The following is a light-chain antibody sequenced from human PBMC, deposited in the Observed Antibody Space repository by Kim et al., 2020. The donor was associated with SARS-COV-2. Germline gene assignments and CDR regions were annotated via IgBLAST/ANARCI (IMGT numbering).Light chain of an antibody. Sequence: DIQMTQSPSTLSTSVGDRVTITCRASQSINIWLAWYQQKPGKAPNLLIYDASILESGVPSRFSGSGSGTEFTLTISSLQPHDSATYYCQQYNSHSWTFGQGTKVDIK. V-gene: IGKV1-5*01. CDR1: QSINIW. CDR3: QQYNSHSWT. CDR2: DAS. J-gene: IGKJ1*01.